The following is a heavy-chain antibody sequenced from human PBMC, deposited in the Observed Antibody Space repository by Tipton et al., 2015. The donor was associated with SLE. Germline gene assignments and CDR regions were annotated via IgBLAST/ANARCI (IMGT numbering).Heavy chain of an antibody. CDR3: AIRRGGEVLDYYYGMDV. V-gene: IGHV4-30-2*01. Sequence: TLSLTCAVSGGSISSGGYPWSWIRQPPGKGLEWIGYIYHSGSTNYNPSLKSRVTISVDTSKNQFSLKLSSVTAADTAVYYCAIRRGGEVLDYYYGMDVWGQGTTVTVSS. CDR1: GGSISSGGYP. J-gene: IGHJ6*02. D-gene: IGHD1-26*01. CDR2: IYHSGST.